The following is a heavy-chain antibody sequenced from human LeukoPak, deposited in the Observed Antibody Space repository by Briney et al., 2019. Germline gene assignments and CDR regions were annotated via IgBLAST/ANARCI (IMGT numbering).Heavy chain of an antibody. V-gene: IGHV3-33*06. D-gene: IGHD4-23*01. Sequence: GGSLRLSCEASGFTLTDNWMSWVRQAPGEGLEWVAVIWFDGSNKYYADSVKGRFTISRDNSKNTLYLQMNSLRAEDTAIYYCAKPGGGNYFTHNYFDPWGQGTLVTVSS. J-gene: IGHJ5*02. CDR1: GFTLTDNW. CDR2: IWFDGSNK. CDR3: AKPGGGNYFTHNYFDP.